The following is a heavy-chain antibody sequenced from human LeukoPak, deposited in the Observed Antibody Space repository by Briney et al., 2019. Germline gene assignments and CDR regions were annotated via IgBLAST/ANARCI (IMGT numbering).Heavy chain of an antibody. CDR3: ARDQFGRYDFWSGYSSPFDY. Sequence: GGSLRLSCAASGFTFSSYSMNWVRQAPGKGLEWVSSISSSSSYIYYADSVKGRFAISRDNAKNSLYLQMNSLRAEDTAVYYCARDQFGRYDFWSGYSSPFDYWGQGTLVTVSS. V-gene: IGHV3-21*01. CDR1: GFTFSSYS. J-gene: IGHJ4*02. CDR2: ISSSSSYI. D-gene: IGHD3-3*01.